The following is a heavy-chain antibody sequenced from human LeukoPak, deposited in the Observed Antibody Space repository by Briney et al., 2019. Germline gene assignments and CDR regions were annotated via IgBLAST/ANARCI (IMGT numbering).Heavy chain of an antibody. CDR3: ARHEDYYDSSGYYIY. D-gene: IGHD3-22*01. CDR1: GGSISSYY. Sequence: SETLSLTCTVSGGSISSYYWSWIRQPPGKGLEWIGYIYYSGSTNYNPSLKSRVTISVDTSKNQFSLKLSSVTAADTAVYYCARHEDYYDSSGYYIYWGQGTLVTVSS. J-gene: IGHJ4*02. V-gene: IGHV4-59*08. CDR2: IYYSGST.